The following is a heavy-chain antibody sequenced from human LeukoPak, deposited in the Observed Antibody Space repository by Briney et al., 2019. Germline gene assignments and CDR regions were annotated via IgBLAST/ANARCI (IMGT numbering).Heavy chain of an antibody. CDR1: GSTFSSYA. CDR2: ISYDGSNK. Sequence: PGGSLRHSCAASGSTFSSYAMHWVRQAPGKGLEWVAVISYDGSNKYYADSVKGRFTISRDNSKNTLYLQMNSLRAEDTAVYYCAKHVVVTPNGYFQHWGQGTLVTVSS. CDR3: AKHVVVTPNGYFQH. J-gene: IGHJ1*01. V-gene: IGHV3-30-3*02. D-gene: IGHD3-22*01.